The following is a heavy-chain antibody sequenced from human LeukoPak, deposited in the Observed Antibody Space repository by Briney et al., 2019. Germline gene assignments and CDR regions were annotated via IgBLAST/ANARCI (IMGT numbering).Heavy chain of an antibody. Sequence: GGSLRLSCAASGYTFGDYAMSWLRQAPGKGLEWVSSITSISVSTYYAHFVKGRFTICKDNSKNTLSLQMNSLRAEDTAVYYCAKAGGSKTCGDYYFDYWGQGTLVTVSS. V-gene: IGHV3-23*01. D-gene: IGHD3-16*01. CDR1: GYTFGDYA. J-gene: IGHJ4*02. CDR3: AKAGGSKTCGDYYFDY. CDR2: ITSISVST.